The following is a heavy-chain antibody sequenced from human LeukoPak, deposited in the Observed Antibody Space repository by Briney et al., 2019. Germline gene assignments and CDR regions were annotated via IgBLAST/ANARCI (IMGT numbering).Heavy chain of an antibody. J-gene: IGHJ4*02. CDR2: IYYSGST. Sequence: SETLSLTCTVSGGSISSYYWSWIRQPPGKGLEWIGYIYYSGSTNYNPSLKSRVTISVATSKNQFSLKLSSVTAADTAVYYCARGFSLVAARPYYFDYWGQGTLVTVSS. CDR1: GGSISSYY. V-gene: IGHV4-59*01. CDR3: ARGFSLVAARPYYFDY. D-gene: IGHD6-6*01.